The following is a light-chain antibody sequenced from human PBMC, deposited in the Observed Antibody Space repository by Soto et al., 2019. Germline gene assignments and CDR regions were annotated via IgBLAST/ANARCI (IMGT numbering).Light chain of an antibody. J-gene: IGKJ5*01. CDR1: QSVSSSY. CDR2: DAS. CDR3: QQYGSSLST. Sequence: EIVLTQSPGTLSLSPRERATLSCRASQSVSSSYLAWYQQKPGQAPRLLIYDASSRATGIPDRFSGSGSGTDFTLTISRLEPEDFAVYYCQQYGSSLSTFGQGTRLEIK. V-gene: IGKV3-20*01.